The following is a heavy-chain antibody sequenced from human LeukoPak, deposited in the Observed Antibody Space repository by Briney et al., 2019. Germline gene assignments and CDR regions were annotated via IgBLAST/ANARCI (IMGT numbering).Heavy chain of an antibody. CDR1: GYTLTELS. J-gene: IGHJ4*02. Sequence: GASVKVSCKVSGYTLTELSMHWVRQAPGKGLEWMGGFDPEDGETIYAQKFQGRVTMTEDTSTDTAYMELSSLRADDTAVYHCARHLATSGSYPLDYWGQGTPVTVSS. CDR3: ARHLATSGSYPLDY. D-gene: IGHD2-15*01. V-gene: IGHV1-24*01. CDR2: FDPEDGET.